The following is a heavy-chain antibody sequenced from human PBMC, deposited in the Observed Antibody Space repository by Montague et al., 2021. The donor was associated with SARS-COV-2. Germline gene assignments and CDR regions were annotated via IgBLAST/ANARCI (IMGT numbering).Heavy chain of an antibody. CDR1: GGSISSSNYY. J-gene: IGHJ3*02. CDR3: ARRGRKLLPVATTIGGLDI. V-gene: IGHV4-39*02. CDR2: IYDSGST. D-gene: IGHD5-12*01. Sequence: SETRSLTCTVSGGSISSSNYYWDWIRQPPGEGLEWIGSIYDSGSTYYNPSLKSRVTISVDTSKNHFSLKLSSVTAADTAVYYCARRGRKLLPVATTIGGLDIWGQGTMVTVSS.